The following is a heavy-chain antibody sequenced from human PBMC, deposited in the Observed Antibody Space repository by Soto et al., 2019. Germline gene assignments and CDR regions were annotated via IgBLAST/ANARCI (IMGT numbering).Heavy chain of an antibody. CDR2: IYYGGST. D-gene: IGHD2-2*01. CDR3: ASSQPAVTGSYYGMDV. J-gene: IGHJ6*02. Sequence: PSETLSLTCTVSGGSISSGDYYWSWSRQPPGKGLEWIGYIYYGGSTYYNPSLKSRVTISVDTSKHQFSLKLRLVTAAATDVYYCASSQPAVTGSYYGMDVWGQGTTVTVSS. CDR1: GGSISSGDYY. V-gene: IGHV4-30-4*01.